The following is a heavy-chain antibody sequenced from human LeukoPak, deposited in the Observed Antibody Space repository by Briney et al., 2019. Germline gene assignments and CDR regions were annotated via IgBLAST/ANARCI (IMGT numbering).Heavy chain of an antibody. Sequence: GGSLRLSCSASGFTFSSYSMNWVRQAPGKGLEWVSYISSSSSTIYFADSVKGRFTISRDNAKNSLYLQMNSLRAEDTALYYCAKDMAGGAFDIWGQGTMVTVSS. D-gene: IGHD3-10*01. CDR2: ISSSSSTI. J-gene: IGHJ3*02. CDR1: GFTFSSYS. CDR3: AKDMAGGAFDI. V-gene: IGHV3-48*04.